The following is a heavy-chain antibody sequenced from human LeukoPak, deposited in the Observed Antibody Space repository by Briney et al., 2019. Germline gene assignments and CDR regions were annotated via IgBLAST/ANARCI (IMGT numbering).Heavy chain of an antibody. J-gene: IGHJ3*01. D-gene: IGHD5-12*01. CDR2: INYMRST. CDR3: ARGRGGYPD. V-gene: IGHV4-34*01. CDR1: GGSISSYY. Sequence: SETLSLTCTVSGGSISSYYGSCIRQPPGKGLECSGEINYMRSTNYNPSLKSRGAISLDASKNQFYRKLSSVTAGDTAVYYCARGRGGYPDWGQGKMVTVSS.